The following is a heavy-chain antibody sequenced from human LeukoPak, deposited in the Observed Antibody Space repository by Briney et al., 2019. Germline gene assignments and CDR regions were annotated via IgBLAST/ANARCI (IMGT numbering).Heavy chain of an antibody. D-gene: IGHD6-19*01. Sequence: SETLSLTCTVSGGSISDYYWNWIRQPAGKGLEWLGHIYTGGTDYNPSLKSRVTISVDTSKNQFSLKLSSVTAADTAVYYCATLSAYSSGWYYFDYWGQGTLVTVSS. CDR3: ATLSAYSSGWYYFDY. V-gene: IGHV4-4*07. CDR1: GGSISDYY. CDR2: IYTGGT. J-gene: IGHJ4*02.